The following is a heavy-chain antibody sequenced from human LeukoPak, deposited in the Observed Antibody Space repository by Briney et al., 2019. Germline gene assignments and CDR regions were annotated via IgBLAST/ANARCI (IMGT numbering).Heavy chain of an antibody. V-gene: IGHV4-59*01. CDR3: ARVTASLSFYYGMDV. CDR2: IYSSGST. Sequence: SETLSLTCTVSRGSFSSYYWSWIRQPPGKGLEWIGHIYSSGSTNYNPSLKSRVTISVDTPKNLFSLKLTSVTAADTAVYFCARVTASLSFYYGMDVWGQGTTVAVSS. J-gene: IGHJ6*02. D-gene: IGHD2-21*02. CDR1: RGSFSSYY.